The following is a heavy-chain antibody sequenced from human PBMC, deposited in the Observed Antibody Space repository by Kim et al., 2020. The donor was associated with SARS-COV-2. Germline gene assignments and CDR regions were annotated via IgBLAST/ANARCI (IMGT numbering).Heavy chain of an antibody. CDR1: GGSISSYY. CDR2: IYYSGST. V-gene: IGHV4-59*13. D-gene: IGHD3-10*01. J-gene: IGHJ4*02. Sequence: SETLSLTCTVSGGSISSYYWSWIRQPPGKGLEWIGYIYYSGSTNYNPYLKSRVTISVDTSKNQFSLKLSSVTAADTAVYYCARGRMVRGVMIPFDYWGQGTLVTVSS. CDR3: ARGRMVRGVMIPFDY.